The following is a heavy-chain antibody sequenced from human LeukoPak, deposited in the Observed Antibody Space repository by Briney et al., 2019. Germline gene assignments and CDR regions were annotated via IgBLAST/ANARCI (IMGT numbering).Heavy chain of an antibody. CDR2: ISSSSSYI. CDR3: ARIGLVLDYGDYHSEY. Sequence: GGSLRLSCAASGFTFSSYSMNWVRQAPGKGLEWVSSISSSSSYIYYADSVKGRFTISRDNAKNSLYLQMNSLRAEDTAVYYCARIGLVLDYGDYHSEYWGQGTLVTVSS. CDR1: GFTFSSYS. D-gene: IGHD4-17*01. V-gene: IGHV3-21*04. J-gene: IGHJ4*02.